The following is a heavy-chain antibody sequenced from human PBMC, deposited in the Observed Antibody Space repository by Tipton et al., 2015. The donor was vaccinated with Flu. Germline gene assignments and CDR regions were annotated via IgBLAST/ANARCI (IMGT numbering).Heavy chain of an antibody. CDR3: ARDLRGYSGYTGGDAFDI. CDR1: GGSRSRSY. J-gene: IGHJ3*02. CDR2: ISPSGST. Sequence: TLSLTCTVSGGSRSRSYWSWIRQPAGKGLEWIGRISPSGSTNYNASLESRVTMSLDMSKNQFSLRLSSATAADTAIYYCARDLRGYSGYTGGDAFDIWGQGIMVTVSS. D-gene: IGHD5-12*01. V-gene: IGHV4-4*07.